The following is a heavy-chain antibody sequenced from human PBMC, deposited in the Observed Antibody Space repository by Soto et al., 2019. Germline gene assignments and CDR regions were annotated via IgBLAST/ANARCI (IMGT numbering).Heavy chain of an antibody. CDR1: GFTFSSYA. CDR2: ISGSGGST. CDR3: AKGTGAARPRHIDY. Sequence: HHGGSLRLCCAASGFTFSSYAMSWVRQAPGKGLEWVSAISGSGGSTYYADSVKGRFTISRDNSKNTLYLQMNSLRAEDTAVYYCAKGTGAARPRHIDYWGQGTLVTVSS. D-gene: IGHD6-6*01. V-gene: IGHV3-23*01. J-gene: IGHJ4*02.